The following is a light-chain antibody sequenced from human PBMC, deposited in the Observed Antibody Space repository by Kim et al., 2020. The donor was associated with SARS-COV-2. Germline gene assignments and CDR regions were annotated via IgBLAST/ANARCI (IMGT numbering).Light chain of an antibody. Sequence: QSALTQPPSVSGAPGQRVTISCTGSSSNIGAGYEVHWYQQLPGTAPKLVIYANTNRPSGIPDRFSGSKSGTSASLAITGLLAADEADYYCQSYDSGLSGSVFGTGTKVTVL. CDR3: QSYDSGLSGSV. J-gene: IGLJ1*01. CDR2: ANT. CDR1: SSNIGAGYE. V-gene: IGLV1-40*01.